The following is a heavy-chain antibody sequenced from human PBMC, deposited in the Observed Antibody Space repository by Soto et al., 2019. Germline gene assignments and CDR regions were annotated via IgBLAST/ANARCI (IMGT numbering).Heavy chain of an antibody. D-gene: IGHD2-2*02. V-gene: IGHV4-31*03. Sequence: KTSETLSLTCTVSGGSISSGGYYWSWIRQHPGKGLEWIGYIYYSGSTYYNPSLKSRVTISVDTSKNQSSLKLSSVTAADTAVYYCARGGYCSSTSCYNYPSYYYYYYGMDVWGQGTTVTVSS. J-gene: IGHJ6*02. CDR1: GGSISSGGYY. CDR3: ARGGYCSSTSCYNYPSYYYYYYGMDV. CDR2: IYYSGST.